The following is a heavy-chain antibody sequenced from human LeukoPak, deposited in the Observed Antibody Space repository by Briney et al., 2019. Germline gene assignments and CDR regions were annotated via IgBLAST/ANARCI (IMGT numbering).Heavy chain of an antibody. CDR1: GFTFSSYA. J-gene: IGHJ4*02. CDR2: ISGSGGST. Sequence: GGSLRLSCAASGFTFSSYAMSWVRQAPGKGLEWVSAISGSGGSTYYADSVKGRFTISRDNSKNTLYLQMNSLRAEDTAVYYCAKADTCYYDSSGYCGFDYWGQGTLVTVSS. D-gene: IGHD3-22*01. V-gene: IGHV3-23*01. CDR3: AKADTCYYDSSGYCGFDY.